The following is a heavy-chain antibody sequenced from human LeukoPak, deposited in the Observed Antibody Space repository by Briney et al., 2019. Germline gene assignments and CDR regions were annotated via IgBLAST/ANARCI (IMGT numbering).Heavy chain of an antibody. CDR1: GYTFTNYG. CDR2: ISAYNGKT. J-gene: IGHJ5*02. CDR3: ARKPSYGGSYSVDP. V-gene: IGHV1-18*01. Sequence: ASVKLSCKASGYTFTNYGISWVRQGQGQGHEWMGWISAYNGKTDYTQNFQGRVTISVDTSTNTSYMELRSLTSDDTAVYYCARKPSYGGSYSVDPWGQGTLVTVSS. D-gene: IGHD1-26*01.